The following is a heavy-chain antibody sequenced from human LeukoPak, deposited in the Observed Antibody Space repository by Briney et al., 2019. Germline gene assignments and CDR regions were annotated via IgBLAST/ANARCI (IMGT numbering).Heavy chain of an antibody. Sequence: SETLSLTCTVSGGSISSYYWSWIRRPPGKGPEWIGYIYYSGNTKYNPSLKSRVSMSVDTSNNHFSLRLSSVTAADTAVYFCAGERSGYYYDRFDYWGQGNLVTVSS. CDR2: IYYSGNT. V-gene: IGHV4-59*08. D-gene: IGHD3-22*01. CDR3: AGERSGYYYDRFDY. CDR1: GGSISSYY. J-gene: IGHJ4*02.